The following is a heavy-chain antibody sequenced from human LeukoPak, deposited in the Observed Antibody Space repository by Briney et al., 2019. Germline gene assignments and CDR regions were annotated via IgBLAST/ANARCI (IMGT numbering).Heavy chain of an antibody. D-gene: IGHD2-15*01. V-gene: IGHV3-7*01. CDR2: IKQDGGER. CDR1: GFTFKNSW. CDR3: ARNKGWELPAELDS. Sequence: GGSLRLSCAASGFTFKNSWMSWVRQAPGKGLEWVANIKQDGGERYYVDSVKGRFTISRDDAKTSVYLQMNSLRAEDTAVYYCARNKGWELPAELDSWGQGTLVTVSS. J-gene: IGHJ4*02.